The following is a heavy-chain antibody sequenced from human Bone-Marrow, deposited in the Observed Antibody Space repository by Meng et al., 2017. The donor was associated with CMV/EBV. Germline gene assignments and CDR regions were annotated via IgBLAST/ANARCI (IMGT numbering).Heavy chain of an antibody. CDR1: GYTFTSYD. CDR3: ARDFLYDDFWSGYFSYYGMDV. Sequence: ASVKVSCKASGYTFTSYDINWVRQATGQGLEWMGWINPNSGGTNYAQKFQGRVTMTRDTSISTAYMELSRLRSDDTAVYYCARDFLYDDFWSGYFSYYGMDVWGQGTTVTVSS. V-gene: IGHV1-2*02. D-gene: IGHD3-3*01. CDR2: INPNSGGT. J-gene: IGHJ6*02.